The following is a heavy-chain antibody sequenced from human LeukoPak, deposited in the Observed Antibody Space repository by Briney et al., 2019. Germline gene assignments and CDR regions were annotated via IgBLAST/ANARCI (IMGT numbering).Heavy chain of an antibody. Sequence: GASVKVSCKASGYTFTDYYMHWVRQAPGQGLEWMGWINPNSGGTNYTQKFQGRVTMTRDTSITTAYMELGRVRSDDTAVYYCAREYAWDSDWFDPWGQGTLVTVSS. CDR3: AREYAWDSDWFDP. CDR1: GYTFTDYY. CDR2: INPNSGGT. V-gene: IGHV1-2*02. J-gene: IGHJ5*02. D-gene: IGHD2-2*01.